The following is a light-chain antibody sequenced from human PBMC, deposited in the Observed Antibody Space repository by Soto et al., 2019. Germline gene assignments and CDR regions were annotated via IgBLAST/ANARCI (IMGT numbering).Light chain of an antibody. V-gene: IGLV1-40*01. CDR3: QSFDSSLSTWV. Sequence: QSVLTQPPSVSGAPGQTVTISCTGSSSSIGSGYGVHWYQQLPGTAPKLLIYDNNNRPSGVPDRFSGSRSGTSASLAIAGLQAEDEADYYCQSFDSSLSTWVFGGGTKQIVL. CDR1: SSSIGSGYG. J-gene: IGLJ3*02. CDR2: DNN.